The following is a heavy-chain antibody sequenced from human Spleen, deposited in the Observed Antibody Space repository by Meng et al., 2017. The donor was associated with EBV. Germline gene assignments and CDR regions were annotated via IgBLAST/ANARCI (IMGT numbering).Heavy chain of an antibody. D-gene: IGHD3-3*01. J-gene: IGHJ4*02. CDR2: IHHGGNT. CDR1: GGSISGTNW. Sequence: QVQLQEPGPGLVKHSGTLSLTCAVSGGSISGTNWWTWVRQPPGKKLEWIGEIHHGGNTNYNPSLKSRVTMSVDKSKNQFSLKLSSMTAADTAIYYCASYSSYDFLFDYWGQGTLVTVSS. V-gene: IGHV4-4*02. CDR3: ASYSSYDFLFDY.